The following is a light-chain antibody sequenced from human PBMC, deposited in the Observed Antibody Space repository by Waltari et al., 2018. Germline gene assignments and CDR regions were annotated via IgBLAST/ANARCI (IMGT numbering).Light chain of an antibody. CDR1: QSISIN. J-gene: IGKJ1*01. Sequence: EVVMTQSPATLSVSQGERATLSCRASQSISINMVWYQQRPGQAPRLLIYEASMRATDIPARFSGSGSWTEFTLTISSVQSEDAAVYYCQQFKDWPRTFGQGTKVEIK. CDR2: EAS. CDR3: QQFKDWPRT. V-gene: IGKV3-15*01.